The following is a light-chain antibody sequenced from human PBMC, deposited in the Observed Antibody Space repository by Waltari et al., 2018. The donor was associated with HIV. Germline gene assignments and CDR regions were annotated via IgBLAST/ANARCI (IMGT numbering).Light chain of an antibody. CDR3: CSFAGTNTWV. Sequence: QSALTQPASVSGSPGQSITISCAGGSTDVGVYNYVYWYQQYPGKVPKVVIYDVTERPSGVSNRFSGSKSGNTASLTISGLQAEDEADYYCCSFAGTNTWVFGGGTRLTV. CDR2: DVT. V-gene: IGLV2-23*02. CDR1: STDVGVYNY. J-gene: IGLJ3*02.